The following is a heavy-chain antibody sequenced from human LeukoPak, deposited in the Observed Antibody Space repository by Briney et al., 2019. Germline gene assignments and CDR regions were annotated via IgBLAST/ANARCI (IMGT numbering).Heavy chain of an antibody. J-gene: IGHJ4*02. Sequence: GGSPRLSCAASGFTFSDHYMDWVRQAPGKGLEWVGRTRNKANSYTTEYAASVKGRFIISRDDSKNSLYVQMNGLKTEDTAVYYCARGRDYGGNSFDYWGQGTLVTVSS. CDR3: ARGRDYGGNSFDY. V-gene: IGHV3-72*01. CDR1: GFTFSDHY. D-gene: IGHD4-23*01. CDR2: TRNKANSYTT.